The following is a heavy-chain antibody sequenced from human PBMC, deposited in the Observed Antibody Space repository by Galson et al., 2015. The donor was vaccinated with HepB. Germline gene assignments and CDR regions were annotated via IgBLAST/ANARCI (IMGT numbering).Heavy chain of an antibody. J-gene: IGHJ4*02. CDR2: IYYSGST. Sequence: SETLSLTCTVSGGSISSYYWSWIRQPPGKGLEWIGYIYYSGSTNYNPSLKSRVTISVDTSKNQFSLKLSSVTAADTAVYYCARHPGDGYRDSSGYYDYWGQGTLVTVSS. V-gene: IGHV4-59*08. CDR1: GGSISSYY. D-gene: IGHD3-22*01. CDR3: ARHPGDGYRDSSGYYDY.